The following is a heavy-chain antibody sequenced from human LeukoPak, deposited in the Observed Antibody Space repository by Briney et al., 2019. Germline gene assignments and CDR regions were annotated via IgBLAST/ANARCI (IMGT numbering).Heavy chain of an antibody. CDR2: INPNSGGT. CDR1: GYIFTDYY. Sequence: GASVKVSCKASGYIFTDYYMHWVRQAPGQELGWMGRINPNSGGTNYAQKFQGRVTMTRDTSISTAYMELSRLRSDDTAVYYCARYYYGSGSNDYWGQGTLVTVSS. CDR3: ARYYYGSGSNDY. J-gene: IGHJ4*02. V-gene: IGHV1-2*06. D-gene: IGHD3-10*01.